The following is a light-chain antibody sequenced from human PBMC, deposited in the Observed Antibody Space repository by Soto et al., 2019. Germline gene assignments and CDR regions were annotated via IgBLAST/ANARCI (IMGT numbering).Light chain of an antibody. CDR3: CSYAGSSTVV. J-gene: IGLJ2*01. Sequence: QSALTQSASVSGSPGQSITISCTGTSGDVGSYYLVSWYQQHPGKAPKLMIYEVSKRPSGVSNRFSGSKSGNTAXLTISGLQAEDEADYYCCSYAGSSTVVFGGGTKVTVL. CDR1: SGDVGSYYL. CDR2: EVS. V-gene: IGLV2-23*02.